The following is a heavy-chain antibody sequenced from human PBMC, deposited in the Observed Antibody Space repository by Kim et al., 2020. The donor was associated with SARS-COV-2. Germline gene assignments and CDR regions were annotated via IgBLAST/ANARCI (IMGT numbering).Heavy chain of an antibody. V-gene: IGHV4-4*07. CDR1: GGSISSYY. CDR3: ARDLATYYGSGSPHRVMDV. CDR2: IYTSGST. D-gene: IGHD3-10*01. J-gene: IGHJ6*02. Sequence: SETLSLTCTVSGGSISSYYWSWIRQPAGKGLEWIGRIYTSGSTNYNPSLKSRVTMSVDTSKNQFSLKLSSVTAADTAVYYCARDLATYYGSGSPHRVMDVWGQGTTVTVSS.